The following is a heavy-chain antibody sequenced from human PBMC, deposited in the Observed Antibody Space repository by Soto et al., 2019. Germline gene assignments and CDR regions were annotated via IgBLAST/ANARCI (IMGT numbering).Heavy chain of an antibody. CDR2: MNPNSGST. D-gene: IGHD2-8*01. V-gene: IGHV1-8*01. CDR3: ASRGVSTSVDFDY. CDR1: GYTFTSYD. Sequence: QVQLVQSGAEVKKPGASVKVSCKASGYTFTSYDVNWVRLAPGQGLEWMGWMNPNSGSTDYAQKFQGRVTMTRNISIRTAYMDLSSLRSEDTSVYYCASRGVSTSVDFDYWGQGTLVTVSS. J-gene: IGHJ4*02.